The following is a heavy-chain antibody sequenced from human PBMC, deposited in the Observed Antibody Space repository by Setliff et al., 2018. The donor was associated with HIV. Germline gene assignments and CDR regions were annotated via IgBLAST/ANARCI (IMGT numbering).Heavy chain of an antibody. CDR3: ARVWLYYYSSGPEAPFDY. CDR1: GYPFSGYY. D-gene: IGHD3-10*01. J-gene: IGHJ4*02. Sequence: ASVKVSCKASGYPFSGYYMHWVRQAPGQGLEWMGRINPNSGGTNYAQKFQGRVTMTRDTSISTAYMELSRLRSDDTAVYYCARVWLYYYSSGPEAPFDYWGQGTLVTVSS. V-gene: IGHV1-2*06. CDR2: INPNSGGT.